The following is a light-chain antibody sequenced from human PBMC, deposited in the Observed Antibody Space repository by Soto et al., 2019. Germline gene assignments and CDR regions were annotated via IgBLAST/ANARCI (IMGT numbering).Light chain of an antibody. CDR2: GNN. J-gene: IGLJ1*01. CDR1: SSNIGSNY. CDR3: QSYDRSLSGSRV. V-gene: IGLV1-40*01. Sequence: QSVLTQPPSVSAAPGQKVTISCSGSSSNIGSNYVSWYQQLPGTAPKLLIYGNNNRPSGVPDRFSGSESGTSASLAITGLQAEDEADYYCQSYDRSLSGSRVFGPGTKLTVL.